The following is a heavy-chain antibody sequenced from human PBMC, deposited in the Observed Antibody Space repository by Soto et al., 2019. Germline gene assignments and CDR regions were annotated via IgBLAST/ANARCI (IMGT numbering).Heavy chain of an antibody. Sequence: QVQLVESGEDVVPLGSSWSLSCQPPEFTFGGYAMHWFRQAPAKGLGGVAVISNDGSNKYYADSVKGQFTFSRDNSNHTLCLQMNSLRADDTAVYYCARPLWRDDYNWGYFDLWGRGTLVTVSS. CDR3: ARPLWRDDYNWGYFDL. CDR2: ISNDGSNK. V-gene: IGHV3-30-3*01. CDR1: EFTFGGYA. J-gene: IGHJ2*01. D-gene: IGHD4-4*01.